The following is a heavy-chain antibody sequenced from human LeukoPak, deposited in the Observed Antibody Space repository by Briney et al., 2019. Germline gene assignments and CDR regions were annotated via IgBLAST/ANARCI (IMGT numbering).Heavy chain of an antibody. V-gene: IGHV1-69*04. J-gene: IGHJ1*01. CDR1: GGTFSSYA. Sequence: SVKVSCKASGGTFSSYAISWVRQAPGQGLEWMGRIIPILGIANYAQKFQGRVTITADKSTSTAYTELSSLRSEDTAVYYCARDGHYDILTGYFQDWGQGTLVTVSS. CDR3: ARDGHYDILTGYFQD. D-gene: IGHD3-9*01. CDR2: IIPILGIA.